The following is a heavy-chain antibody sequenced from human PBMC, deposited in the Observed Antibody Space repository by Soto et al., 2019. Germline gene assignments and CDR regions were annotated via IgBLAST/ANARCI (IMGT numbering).Heavy chain of an antibody. J-gene: IGHJ4*02. CDR3: ARWGTTGGLDV. CDR2: TSYDGSNY. Sequence: QVQLVESGGGVVQPGTSLRLSCVGSGFTFRSYVIHWVRQAPGKGLEWVALTSYDGSNYFYGDSVKGRFTISRDNSRNTVELQMDSLRLEDTALYYCARWGTTGGLDVWGQGTLVSVSS. D-gene: IGHD3-16*01. V-gene: IGHV3-33*05. CDR1: GFTFRSYV.